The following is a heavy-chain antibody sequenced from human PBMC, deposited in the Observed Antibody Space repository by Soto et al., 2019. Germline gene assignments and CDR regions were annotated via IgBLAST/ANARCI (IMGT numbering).Heavy chain of an antibody. CDR2: IIPTLSRL. D-gene: IGHD3-10*01. J-gene: IGHJ4*02. CDR3: AIGPYTITGSYFDF. Sequence: QVQVVQSGAEVKKPASSVKVSCRVSGGTFDMYALTWVRQAPGQGLEWMGTIIPTLSRLKYAKKFQGRVTITAGGSTSTTYLELSRLRSDYTDLYYCAIGPYTITGSYFDFWGQGTLFTVSA. CDR1: GGTFDMYA. V-gene: IGHV1-69*18.